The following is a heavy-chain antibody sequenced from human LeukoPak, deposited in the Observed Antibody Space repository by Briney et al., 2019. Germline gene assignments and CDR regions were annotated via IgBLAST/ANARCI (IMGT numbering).Heavy chain of an antibody. Sequence: SVTVSCKASGFTFTSSAVQWVRQARGQRLEWIGWIVVGSGNTNYAQKFQERVTITRDMSTSTAYMELSSLRSEDTAVYYWAAGGGRQQLVSNAFDIWGQGTMVTVSS. CDR3: AAGGGRQQLVSNAFDI. V-gene: IGHV1-58*01. J-gene: IGHJ3*02. CDR1: GFTFTSSA. D-gene: IGHD6-13*01. CDR2: IVVGSGNT.